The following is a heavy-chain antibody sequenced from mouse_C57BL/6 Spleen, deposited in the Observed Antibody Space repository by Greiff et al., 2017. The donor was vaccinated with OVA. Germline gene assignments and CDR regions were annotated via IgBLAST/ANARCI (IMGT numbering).Heavy chain of an antibody. Sequence: VQLQQSGPELVKPGASVKISCKASGYAFSSSWMNWVKQRPGKGLEWIGRIYPGDGDTNYNGKFKGKATLTADKSSSTAYMQLSSLTSEDSAVYYCAGGYYRYWGQGTTLTVSS. CDR1: GYAFSSSW. J-gene: IGHJ2*01. CDR2: IYPGDGDT. CDR3: AGGYYRY. D-gene: IGHD2-3*01. V-gene: IGHV1-82*01.